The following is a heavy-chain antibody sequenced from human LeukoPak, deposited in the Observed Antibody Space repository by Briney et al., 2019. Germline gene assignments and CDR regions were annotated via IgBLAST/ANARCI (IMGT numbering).Heavy chain of an antibody. V-gene: IGHV3-30*04. J-gene: IGHJ4*02. D-gene: IGHD2-15*01. Sequence: GGSLRLSCAASGFTFSSYAMHWVRQAPGKGLEWVAVISYDGSNKYYADSVKGRFTISRDNSKNTQYLQMNSLRAEDTAVYYCARGFSGGWGQGTLVTVSS. CDR1: GFTFSSYA. CDR3: ARGFSGG. CDR2: ISYDGSNK.